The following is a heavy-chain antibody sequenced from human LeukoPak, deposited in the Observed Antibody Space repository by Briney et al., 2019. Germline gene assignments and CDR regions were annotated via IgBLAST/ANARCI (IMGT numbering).Heavy chain of an antibody. CDR1: GFTFSSYA. CDR2: ISYDGSNK. J-gene: IGHJ6*02. V-gene: IGHV3-30-3*01. CDR3: ARDYGDSPHDRYYYYYGMDV. D-gene: IGHD4-17*01. Sequence: PGGSLRLSCAASGFTFSSYAMHWVRQAPGKGLEWVAVISYDGSNKYYADSVKGRFTISRDNSKNTLYLQMNSLRAEDTAVYYCARDYGDSPHDRYYYYYGMDVWGQGTTVTVSS.